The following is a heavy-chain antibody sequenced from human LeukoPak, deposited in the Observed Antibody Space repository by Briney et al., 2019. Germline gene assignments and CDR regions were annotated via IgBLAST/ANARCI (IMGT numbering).Heavy chain of an antibody. Sequence: PGGSLRLSXAASGFSVSSKYMSWVGQAPGKGLEWVSVIYRDGRTYYADSVKGRFTISRDNSKNTLYLQMNSLRAEDTALYYCATESGYFDSGGYFDSWGQGTLVTVSS. CDR2: IYRDGRT. V-gene: IGHV3-53*01. D-gene: IGHD3-22*01. J-gene: IGHJ4*02. CDR3: ATESGYFDSGGYFDS. CDR1: GFSVSSKY.